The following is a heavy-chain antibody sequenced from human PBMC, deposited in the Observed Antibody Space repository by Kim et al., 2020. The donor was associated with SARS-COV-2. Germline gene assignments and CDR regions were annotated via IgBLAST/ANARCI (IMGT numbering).Heavy chain of an antibody. D-gene: IGHD3-3*01. J-gene: IGHJ6*02. V-gene: IGHV1-3*01. CDR3: ARGPPDFGMDV. Sequence: TKYSQKFQGRVTITRDTSASTAYMELSSLRSEDTAVYYCARGPPDFGMDVWGQGTTVTVSS. CDR2: T.